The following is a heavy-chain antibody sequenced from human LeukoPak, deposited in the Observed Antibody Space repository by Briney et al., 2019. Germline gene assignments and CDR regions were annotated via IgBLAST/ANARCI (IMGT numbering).Heavy chain of an antibody. Sequence: PSETLSLTCNVSGGSISSYYWSWLRQPPGKGLEWIAYVYYTGSTYYNPSLKSRVTASLETSENQFSLKVNSVTAEDTAVYYCARVQYSYGSGYCFDYWGQGALVTVSS. CDR2: VYYTGST. V-gene: IGHV4-59*01. J-gene: IGHJ4*02. CDR3: ARVQYSYGSGYCFDY. D-gene: IGHD5-18*01. CDR1: GGSISSYY.